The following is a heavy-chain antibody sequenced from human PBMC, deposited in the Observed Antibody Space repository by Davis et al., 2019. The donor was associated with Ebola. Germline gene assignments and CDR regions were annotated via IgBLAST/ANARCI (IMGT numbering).Heavy chain of an antibody. CDR2: ISYDGSNK. J-gene: IGHJ3*02. CDR3: ATRKKGYSYGHDAFDI. V-gene: IGHV3-30*03. Sequence: PGGSLRLSCAASGFTFSSYGMPWVRQAPGKGLEWVAVISYDGSNKYYADSVKGRFTISRDNSKNTLYLQMNSLRAEDTAVYYCATRKKGYSYGHDAFDIWGQGTMVTVSS. D-gene: IGHD5-18*01. CDR1: GFTFSSYG.